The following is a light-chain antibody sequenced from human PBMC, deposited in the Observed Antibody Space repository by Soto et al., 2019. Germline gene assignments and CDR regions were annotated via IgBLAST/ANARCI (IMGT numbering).Light chain of an antibody. V-gene: IGKV3-15*01. CDR2: GAS. CDR3: QQYNNLPLT. Sequence: EIVMTQSPATLSVSPGERATLSCRASQSVSSNLAWYQQKPGQAPRLLIYGASTRATGIPARFSGSGSGTEFTLTISSLQSEDFAVYYCQQYNNLPLTFCPGTKVDIK. J-gene: IGKJ3*01. CDR1: QSVSSN.